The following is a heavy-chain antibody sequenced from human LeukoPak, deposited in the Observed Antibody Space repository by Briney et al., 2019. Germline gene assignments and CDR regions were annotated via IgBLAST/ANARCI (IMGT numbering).Heavy chain of an antibody. Sequence: GGSLRLSCAASGFTFSSYGIHWVRQAPGKGLEWVAFIRFDGSHKYYADSVKGRFTVSRDNSKNPLYLQMNSLRAEDTAVYYCAKDGGSYSSYYYYYMDVWGKGTTVTVSS. CDR2: IRFDGSHK. D-gene: IGHD1-26*01. V-gene: IGHV3-30*02. CDR3: AKDGGSYSSYYYYYMDV. CDR1: GFTFSSYG. J-gene: IGHJ6*03.